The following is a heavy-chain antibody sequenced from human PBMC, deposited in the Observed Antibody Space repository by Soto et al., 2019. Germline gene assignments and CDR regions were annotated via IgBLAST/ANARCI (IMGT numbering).Heavy chain of an antibody. D-gene: IGHD3-22*01. CDR2: IYPGDSDT. Sequence: PGESLKISCKGSGYSFSSYWIGWVRQMPGRGLEWMGIIYPGDSDTKYSPSFQGQVTISADKSVSTAYLQWSSLKASDTAMYYCARTRDSSGYFSAYDYWGLGTLVTVSS. CDR3: ARTRDSSGYFSAYDY. V-gene: IGHV5-51*01. CDR1: GYSFSSYW. J-gene: IGHJ4*02.